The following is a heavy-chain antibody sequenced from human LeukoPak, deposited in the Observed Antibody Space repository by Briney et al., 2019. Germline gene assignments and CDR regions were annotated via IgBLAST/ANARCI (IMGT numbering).Heavy chain of an antibody. J-gene: IGHJ4*02. CDR2: IKSKTDGGTP. Sequence: GGSLRLSCAASGFTFSNAWMSWVRQAPGKGLEWVGRIKSKTDGGTPDYAAPVKGRFTISRDDSKNMLYLQMNSLKTEDTAVYYCATVPEGYCSSATCYSYFDYWGQGTLVTVSS. CDR1: GFTFSNAW. V-gene: IGHV3-15*01. CDR3: ATVPEGYCSSATCYSYFDY. D-gene: IGHD2-2*01.